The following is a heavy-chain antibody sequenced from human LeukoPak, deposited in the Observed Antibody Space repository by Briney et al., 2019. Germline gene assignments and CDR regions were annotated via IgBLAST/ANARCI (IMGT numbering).Heavy chain of an antibody. CDR2: IRQDGGEA. J-gene: IGHJ4*02. Sequence: GGSLRLSCAASGFTFSSYWMGWVRQAPGKGLEWLANIRQDGGEAFYVDSMKGRFTISRDNAKNSLYLQMSSLRDEDTAVYYCASLRSSYWGQGTLVTVSS. V-gene: IGHV3-7*01. CDR3: ASLRSSY. CDR1: GFTFSSYW.